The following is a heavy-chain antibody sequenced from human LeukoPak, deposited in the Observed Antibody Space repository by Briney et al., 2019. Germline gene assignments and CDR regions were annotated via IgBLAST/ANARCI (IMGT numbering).Heavy chain of an antibody. J-gene: IGHJ6*02. Sequence: ASVKVSCKASGYTCTSYYMHWVRQAPGQGLEWMGIINPSGGSTRYAQKCQGRVTMTRDTSTSTVYMELSSLRSEDTDVYYCARATMAVAGTTGDYYYYGMDVWGQGTTVTVSS. CDR1: GYTCTSYY. D-gene: IGHD6-19*01. CDR2: INPSGGST. V-gene: IGHV1-46*01. CDR3: ARATMAVAGTTGDYYYYGMDV.